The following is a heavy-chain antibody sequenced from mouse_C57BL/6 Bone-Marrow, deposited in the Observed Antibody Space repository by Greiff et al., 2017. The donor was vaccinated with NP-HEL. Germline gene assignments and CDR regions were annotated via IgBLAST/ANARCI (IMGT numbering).Heavy chain of an antibody. CDR3: ASIYYGNLYAMDY. CDR1: GFSLTSYA. J-gene: IGHJ4*01. D-gene: IGHD2-1*01. Sequence: VMLVESGPGLVAPSQSLSITCTVSGFSLTSYAISWVRQPPGKGLEWLGVIWTGGGTNYNSALNSRLSISKDNSKSQVFLKMNSLHTDDTARYYCASIYYGNLYAMDYWGQGTSVTVSA. V-gene: IGHV2-9-1*01. CDR2: IWTGGGT.